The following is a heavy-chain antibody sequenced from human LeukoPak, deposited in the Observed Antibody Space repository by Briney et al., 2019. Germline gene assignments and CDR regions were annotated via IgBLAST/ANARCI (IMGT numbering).Heavy chain of an antibody. Sequence: ASXXVSCKASGYTFTGYYMHWVRQAPGQGGEWRGRINPNSGGTNYAQKFQGRVTMTRDTSISTAYMELSRLRSDDTAVYYCASGLDFDYWGQGTPVTVSS. D-gene: IGHD6-19*01. CDR3: ASGLDFDY. J-gene: IGHJ4*02. CDR1: GYTFTGYY. CDR2: INPNSGGT. V-gene: IGHV1-2*06.